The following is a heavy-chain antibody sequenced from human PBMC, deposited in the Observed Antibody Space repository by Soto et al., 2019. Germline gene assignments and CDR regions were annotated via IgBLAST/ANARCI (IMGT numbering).Heavy chain of an antibody. D-gene: IGHD5-18*01. Sequence: SETLSLTCTVSGGSISSGGYYWSWIRKHPGKGLGWIGYIYYSGSTYYNPSLKSRVTISVDTSKNQFSLKLSSVTAEDTAVYYCAKTLSGYSYGFDYWGQGTLVTVSS. J-gene: IGHJ4*02. CDR2: IYYSGST. CDR1: GGSISSGGYY. CDR3: AKTLSGYSYGFDY. V-gene: IGHV4-31*03.